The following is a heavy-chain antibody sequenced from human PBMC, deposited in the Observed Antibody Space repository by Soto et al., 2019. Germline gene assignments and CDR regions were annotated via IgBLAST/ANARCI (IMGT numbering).Heavy chain of an antibody. J-gene: IGHJ4*02. CDR2: INHSGST. Sequence: SXTLSLTCAVYGGTLSGYYWSWIRQPPVKGLEWIGEINHSGSTNYNPSLKSRVTISVDTSKNQFSLKLSSVTAADTAVYYCASGGMEGIAANPIDYWGQGTLVTVSS. V-gene: IGHV4-34*01. CDR3: ASGGMEGIAANPIDY. D-gene: IGHD6-13*01. CDR1: GGTLSGYY.